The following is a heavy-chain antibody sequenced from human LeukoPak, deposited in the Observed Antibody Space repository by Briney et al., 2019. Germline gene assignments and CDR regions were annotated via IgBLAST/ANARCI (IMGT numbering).Heavy chain of an antibody. Sequence: PGGSLRLSCSASGFALSSNAMHWVRQAPGKGLEYVSAISYNGGSTYYADSVKGRFTISRDNAKNTLYLQMNTLRAEDTAVYYCASLDYWGQGTPVTVSS. CDR1: GFALSSNA. V-gene: IGHV3-64*04. CDR3: ASLDY. CDR2: ISYNGGST. J-gene: IGHJ4*02.